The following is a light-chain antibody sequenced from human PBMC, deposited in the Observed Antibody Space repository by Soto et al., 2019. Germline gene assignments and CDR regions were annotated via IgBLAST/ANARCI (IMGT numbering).Light chain of an antibody. CDR1: QSVNSY. CDR3: QQRSNWIT. J-gene: IGKJ4*01. Sequence: ELVLTHSPATLSLSPVERATLSCRASQSVNSYLAWYQHKPGQSPRLLIYDASIRATGIPARFSGSGSGTDFTLTISSLEPEDFAVYYCQQRSNWITFGGGTKVDIK. V-gene: IGKV3-11*01. CDR2: DAS.